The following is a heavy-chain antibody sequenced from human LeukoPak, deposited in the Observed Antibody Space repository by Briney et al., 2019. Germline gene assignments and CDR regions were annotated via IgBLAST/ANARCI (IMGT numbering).Heavy chain of an antibody. CDR2: ISGSGGST. CDR1: GFTFSSYA. CDR3: ARVGYCSSTSCYKGLGAFDI. J-gene: IGHJ3*02. D-gene: IGHD2-2*02. Sequence: GGSLRLSCAASGFTFSSYAMSWVRQAPGKGLEWVSAISGSGGSTYYADSVKGRFTISRDNSKNTLYLQMNSLRAEDTAVYYCARVGYCSSTSCYKGLGAFDIWGQGTMVTVSS. V-gene: IGHV3-23*01.